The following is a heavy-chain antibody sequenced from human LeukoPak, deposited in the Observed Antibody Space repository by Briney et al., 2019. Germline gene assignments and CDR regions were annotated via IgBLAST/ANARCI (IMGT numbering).Heavy chain of an antibody. V-gene: IGHV3-30*18. D-gene: IGHD6-19*01. Sequence: GGSLRLSCAASGFTFSSYSMNWVRQAPGKGLEWVAMISYEGSSEYYADSVKGRFTISRDTSKNTLYLEMNSLRVEDTAVYHCAKDLIGSGWHNYFDPWGQGTLVTVSS. CDR2: ISYEGSSE. J-gene: IGHJ5*02. CDR3: AKDLIGSGWHNYFDP. CDR1: GFTFSSYS.